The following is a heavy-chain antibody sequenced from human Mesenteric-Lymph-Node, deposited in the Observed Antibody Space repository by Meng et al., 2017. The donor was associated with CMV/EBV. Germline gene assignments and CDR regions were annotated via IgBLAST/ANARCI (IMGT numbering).Heavy chain of an antibody. V-gene: IGHV3-30*02. J-gene: IGHJ6*02. D-gene: IGHD2-21*01. CDR3: ARDLFPYGMDV. CDR2: IRFDGSDK. Sequence: GESLKISCEASGFTFSNSGMHWVRQAPGKGLEWVAFIRFDGSDKDYADSVKGRFTISRDNAKNSLYLQMNSLRAEDTALYYCARDLFPYGMDVWGQGTTVTVSS. CDR1: GFTFSNSG.